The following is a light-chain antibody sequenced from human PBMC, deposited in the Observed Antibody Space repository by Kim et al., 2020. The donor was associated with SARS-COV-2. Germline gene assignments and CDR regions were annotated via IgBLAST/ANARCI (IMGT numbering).Light chain of an antibody. CDR1: ILRNYY. V-gene: IGLV3-19*01. Sequence: ALGQTVRITCQGHILRNYYATWYQQKPGQAPVVVIYGENKRPSGIPDRFSGSTSGNTASLTITGAQAEDEADYHCDSRDSSGYQVVFGAGTQLTVL. CDR2: GEN. CDR3: DSRDSSGYQVV. J-gene: IGLJ2*01.